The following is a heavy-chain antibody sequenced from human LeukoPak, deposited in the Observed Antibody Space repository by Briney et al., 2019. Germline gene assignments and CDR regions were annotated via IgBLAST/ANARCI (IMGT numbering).Heavy chain of an antibody. CDR2: INSDGSST. J-gene: IGHJ4*02. V-gene: IGHV3-74*01. CDR1: RFTFSSYW. CDR3: ARESYSSSPPYFDY. D-gene: IGHD6-13*01. Sequence: GGSLRLSCAASRFTFSSYWMHWVRQAPGKGLVWVSRINSDGSSTSYADSVKGRFTISRDNAKNTLYLQMNSLRAEDTAVYYCARESYSSSPPYFDYWGQGTLVTVSS.